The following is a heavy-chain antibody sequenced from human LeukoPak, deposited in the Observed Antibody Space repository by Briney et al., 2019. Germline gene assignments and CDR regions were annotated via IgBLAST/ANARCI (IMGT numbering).Heavy chain of an antibody. CDR2: ISSSSSYI. D-gene: IGHD3-3*01. V-gene: IGHV3-21*01. J-gene: IGHJ4*02. CDR1: GLTFSTYA. CDR3: ARGLDGGYYFDY. Sequence: GGSLRLSCAASGLTFSTYAMTWVRQAPEKGMEWVSSISSSSSYIYYADSVKGRFTISRDNAKNSLYLQMNSLRAEDTAVYYCARGLDGGYYFDYWGQGTLVTVSS.